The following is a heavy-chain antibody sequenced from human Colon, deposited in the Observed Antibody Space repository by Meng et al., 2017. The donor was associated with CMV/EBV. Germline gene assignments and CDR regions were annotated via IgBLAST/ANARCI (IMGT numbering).Heavy chain of an antibody. CDR1: GDSISAFY. CDR3: ARDVGYCVGASDI. V-gene: IGHV4-59*01. Sequence: SETLSLTCSVSGDSISAFYWSWIRQPPGKGLEWIHMSISGSTNYNPSLKCRVTTSVDTSRNQFSLRLSSVTAADTAVYYCARDVGYCVGASDIWGQGTMVTVSS. J-gene: IGHJ3*02. D-gene: IGHD2-21*02. CDR2: SISGST.